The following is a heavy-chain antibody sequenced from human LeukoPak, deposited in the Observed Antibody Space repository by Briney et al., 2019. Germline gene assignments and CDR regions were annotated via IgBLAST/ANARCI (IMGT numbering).Heavy chain of an antibody. CDR1: NGSFSDYY. Sequence: SETLSLTCAVYNGSFSDYYWNWIRQPPGKGLEWVGEINHSGSTNYNSSLKSRVTMSVDTSKNQFSLKLTSVTAADTAVYYCARMVVVPAAMSDAFDIWGQGTMVTVSS. J-gene: IGHJ3*02. CDR3: ARMVVVPAAMSDAFDI. V-gene: IGHV4-34*01. D-gene: IGHD2-2*01. CDR2: INHSGST.